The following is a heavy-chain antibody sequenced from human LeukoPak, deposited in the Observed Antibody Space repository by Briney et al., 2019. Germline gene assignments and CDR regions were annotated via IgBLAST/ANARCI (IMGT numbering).Heavy chain of an antibody. D-gene: IGHD3-10*01. V-gene: IGHV3-7*01. CDR2: IKKDRSEK. J-gene: IGHJ5*02. Sequence: PGGSLRLSCAASGFTFSSYWMSWVRQAPGKGLEWVANIKKDRSEKYYADSVKGRFTISRDNAKNSLYLQMNSQIAEDAAVYYCARVRITMVRRFGRRFDPWGQGTLVTVSS. CDR1: GFTFSSYW. CDR3: ARVRITMVRRFGRRFDP.